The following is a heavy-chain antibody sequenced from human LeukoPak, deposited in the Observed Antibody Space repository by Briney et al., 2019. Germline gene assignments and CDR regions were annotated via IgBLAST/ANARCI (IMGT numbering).Heavy chain of an antibody. J-gene: IGHJ3*02. D-gene: IGHD4-17*01. CDR3: ARDLGLYGDYVDAFDI. CDR2: ISSSSSTI. CDR1: GFTFSSYS. V-gene: IGHV3-48*01. Sequence: GGSLRLSCAASGFTFSSYSMNWVRQAPGKGLEWVSYISSSSSTIYYADSVKGRFTISRDNAKNSLYLQMNSLRAEDTAVYYCARDLGLYGDYVDAFDIWGQGTMVTVSS.